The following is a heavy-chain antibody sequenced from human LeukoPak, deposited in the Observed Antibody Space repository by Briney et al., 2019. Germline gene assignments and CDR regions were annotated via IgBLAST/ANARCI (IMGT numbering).Heavy chain of an antibody. V-gene: IGHV4-34*01. CDR3: ARGFLPAAIN. CDR2: INHSGST. CDR1: GGSFSGYY. Sequence: SETLSLTCAVYGGSFSGYYWSWIRQPPGKGLEWIGEINHSGSTNYNPSLKSRVTISVDTSKNQFSLKLSSVTAADTAAYYCARGFLPAAINWGQGTLVTVSS. J-gene: IGHJ4*02. D-gene: IGHD2-2*01.